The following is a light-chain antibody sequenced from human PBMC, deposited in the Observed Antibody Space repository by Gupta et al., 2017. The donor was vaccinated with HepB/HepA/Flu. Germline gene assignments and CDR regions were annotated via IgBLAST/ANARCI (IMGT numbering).Light chain of an antibody. V-gene: IGLV3-19*01. J-gene: IGLJ1*01. Sequence: SSELTQDPTVSVALGQTITITCQGDSLSRYYATWYQQKPGQAPVLVVYGKNNRHSGIPDRFSGSRSGTTASVTITGAQAEDEADYHCNSRESSGDNLVFGAGTKVTVL. CDR3: NSRESSGDNLV. CDR2: GKN. CDR1: SLSRYY.